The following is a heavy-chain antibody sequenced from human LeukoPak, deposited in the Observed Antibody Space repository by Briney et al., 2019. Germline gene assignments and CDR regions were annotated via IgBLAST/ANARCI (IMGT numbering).Heavy chain of an antibody. CDR1: GFAFSIFT. CDR2: ISSTSSYI. Sequence: GGSLRLSCAASGFAFSIFTMNWVRQAPGKGLELVSSISSTSSYIYYADSVKGRFTISRDNAKNSLFLQMNSLRAEDTAVYYCARVGGRDGYNFFRAYYFDYWGQGTLVTVSS. V-gene: IGHV3-21*01. D-gene: IGHD5-24*01. CDR3: ARVGGRDGYNFFRAYYFDY. J-gene: IGHJ4*02.